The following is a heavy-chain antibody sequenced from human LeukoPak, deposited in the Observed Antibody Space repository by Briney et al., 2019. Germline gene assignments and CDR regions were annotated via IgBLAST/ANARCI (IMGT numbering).Heavy chain of an antibody. Sequence: PGGSLKLSCAASGFTFSGSAMHWVRQASGKGLEWVGRIRSKANSYATAYAASVKGRFTISRDDSKNTAYLQMNSLKTEDTAVYYCTRRGLVCTNGVCSYYFDYWGQGTLVTVSS. CDR2: IRSKANSYAT. CDR3: TRRGLVCTNGVCSYYFDY. CDR1: GFTFSGSA. J-gene: IGHJ4*02. V-gene: IGHV3-73*01. D-gene: IGHD2-8*01.